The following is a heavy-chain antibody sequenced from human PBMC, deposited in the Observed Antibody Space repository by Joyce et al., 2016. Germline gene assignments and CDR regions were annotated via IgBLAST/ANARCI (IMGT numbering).Heavy chain of an antibody. CDR2: IDWDDDK. CDR3: ARSPDTSCHHSDN. V-gene: IGHV2-70*01. J-gene: IGHJ4*02. CDR1: GFSLNSNKMC. Sequence: QVTLRESGPALVKPTQTLTLTYTFSGFSLNSNKMCVNWIRQPPGKALEWLALIDWDDDKYYRTSLKTRLTISKDTSKNEVVLTMTNMDPLDTATYFCARSPDTSCHHSDNWGQGTLVTVSS. D-gene: IGHD2-2*01.